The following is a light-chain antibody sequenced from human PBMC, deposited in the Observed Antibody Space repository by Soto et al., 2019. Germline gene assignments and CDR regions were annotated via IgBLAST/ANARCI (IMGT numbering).Light chain of an antibody. CDR3: QQYNGYRTWT. CDR1: QDISRW. V-gene: IGKV1-5*01. J-gene: IGKJ1*01. Sequence: DIKMNQSPATLSASVGDRVSITCRASQDISRWLAWYQQKPGKAPKVLIWDASSLQRGVPSRFTGSGSGTEFTLAINGLQPDDFATYYCQQYNGYRTWTFGQGTKVDVK. CDR2: DAS.